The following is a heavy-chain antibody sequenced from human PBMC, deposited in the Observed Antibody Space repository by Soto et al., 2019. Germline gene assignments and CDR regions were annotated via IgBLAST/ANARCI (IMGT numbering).Heavy chain of an antibody. Sequence: EVQLVESGGGLVQPGRSLRLSCAASGFTFDDYAMHWVRQAPGKGLEWVSGISWNSGSIGYADSVKGRFTISRDNAKNSLYLHMNSLRAESKGLYYCAKVRFGAGGYCGQGTLVTVSS. CDR1: GFTFDDYA. CDR3: AKVRFGAGGY. J-gene: IGHJ4*02. CDR2: ISWNSGSI. D-gene: IGHD3-10*01. V-gene: IGHV3-9*01.